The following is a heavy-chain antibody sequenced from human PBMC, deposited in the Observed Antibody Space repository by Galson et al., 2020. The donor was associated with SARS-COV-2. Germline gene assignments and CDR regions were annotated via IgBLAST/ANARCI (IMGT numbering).Heavy chain of an antibody. CDR3: ARETGFSSKLYGAIDY. CDR1: GGSITRSGSS. CDR2: IFYSGNT. D-gene: IGHD6-13*01. Sequence: SQTLSLTCTVPGGSITRSGSSWGWLRQSPGTGLEWIASIFYSGNTLYCPSLESRLTVSLDTSKNQFSLTMTSVTAADTAMYYCARETGFSSKLYGAIDYWGQGTLVTVSS. V-gene: IGHV4-39*07. J-gene: IGHJ4*02.